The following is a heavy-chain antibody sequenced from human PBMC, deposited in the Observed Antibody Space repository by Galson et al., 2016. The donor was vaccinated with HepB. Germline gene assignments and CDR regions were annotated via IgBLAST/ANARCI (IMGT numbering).Heavy chain of an antibody. CDR1: EFTFNNCP. Sequence: SLRLSCAASEFTFNNCPLHWVRQAPGKGLEWVAVLSHDGVTKFYADSVRARFTISRDKSKTTVYLQMDGLIAEDTAVYDCAREWELGGYFDYWDQGTLVTVSS. D-gene: IGHD1-26*01. J-gene: IGHJ4*02. CDR3: AREWELGGYFDY. CDR2: LSHDGVTK. V-gene: IGHV3-30-3*01.